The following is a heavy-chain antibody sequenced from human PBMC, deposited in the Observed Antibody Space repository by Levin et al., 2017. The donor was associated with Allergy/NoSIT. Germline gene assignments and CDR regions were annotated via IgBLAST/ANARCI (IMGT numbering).Heavy chain of an antibody. Sequence: PGGSLRLSCAASGFTFDDYAMHWVRQAPGKGLEWVSLISWDGGSTYYADSVKGRFTISRDNSKNSLYLQMNSLRAEDTALYYCAKDGGYGDYSSKNYYMDVWGKGTTVTVSS. CDR2: ISWDGGST. V-gene: IGHV3-43D*04. CDR3: AKDGGYGDYSSKNYYMDV. D-gene: IGHD4-17*01. CDR1: GFTFDDYA. J-gene: IGHJ6*03.